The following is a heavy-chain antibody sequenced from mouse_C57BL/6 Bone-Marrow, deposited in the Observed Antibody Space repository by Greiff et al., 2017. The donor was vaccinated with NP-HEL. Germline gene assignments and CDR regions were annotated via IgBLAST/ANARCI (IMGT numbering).Heavy chain of an antibody. V-gene: IGHV5-17*01. CDR3: AREDYDVPYYFDY. CDR2: ISSGSSTI. D-gene: IGHD2-4*01. Sequence: EVMLVESGGGLVKPGGSLKLSCAASGFTFSDYGMHWVRQAPEKGLEWVAYISSGSSTIYYADTVKGRFTISRDNAKNTLFLQMTSLRSEDTAMYYCAREDYDVPYYFDYWGQGTTLTVSS. CDR1: GFTFSDYG. J-gene: IGHJ2*01.